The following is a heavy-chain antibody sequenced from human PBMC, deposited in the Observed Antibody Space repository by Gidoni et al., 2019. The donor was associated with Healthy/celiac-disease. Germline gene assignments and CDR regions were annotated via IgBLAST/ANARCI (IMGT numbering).Heavy chain of an antibody. D-gene: IGHD4-17*01. V-gene: IGHV4-39*01. CDR3: ARLYYGDSTFFDY. CDR2: IYYSGSP. CDR1: GGSISSSSYY. Sequence: QLQLQESGPGLVKPSATLSLTCTVSGGSISSSSYYWGWIRQPPGKGLEWIGSIYYSGSPYYNPSLKSRVTISVDTSKNQFSLKLSSVTAADTAVYYCARLYYGDSTFFDYWGQGTLVTVSS. J-gene: IGHJ4*02.